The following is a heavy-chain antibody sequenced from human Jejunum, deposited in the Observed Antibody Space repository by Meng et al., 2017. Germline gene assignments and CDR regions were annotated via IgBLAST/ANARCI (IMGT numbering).Heavy chain of an antibody. CDR3: ARGYCSGVSCSLGYYFDY. V-gene: IGHV3-7*01. CDR2: IKQDASET. Sequence: GESLKISCAASGFTFTNHWMHWVRQAPGKGLEWVAAIKQDASETYYVDSVKGRFTISRDIAKNTVYLQMNSLRTEDTALYYCARGYCSGVSCSLGYYFDYWGQGTLVTVSS. CDR1: GFTFTNHW. J-gene: IGHJ4*02. D-gene: IGHD2-15*01.